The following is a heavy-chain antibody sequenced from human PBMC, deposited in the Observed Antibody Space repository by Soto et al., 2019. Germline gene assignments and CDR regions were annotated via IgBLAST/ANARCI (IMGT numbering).Heavy chain of an antibody. CDR2: IYYSGST. CDR3: ANTHPGYSSSWAVDY. CDR1: GGSISSGGYY. Sequence: SETLSLTCTVSGGSISSGGYYWSWIRQHPGKGLEWIGYIYYSGSTYYNPSLKSRVTISVDTSKNQFSLKLSSVTAADTAVYYCANTHPGYSSSWAVDYWGQGTQVTVSS. V-gene: IGHV4-31*03. D-gene: IGHD6-13*01. J-gene: IGHJ4*02.